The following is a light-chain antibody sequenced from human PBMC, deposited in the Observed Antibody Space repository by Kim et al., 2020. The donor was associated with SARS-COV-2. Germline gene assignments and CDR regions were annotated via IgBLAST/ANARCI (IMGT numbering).Light chain of an antibody. CDR1: SGHSRNA. J-gene: IGLJ3*02. CDR3: QTWVTGMGV. CDR2: VNSDGSH. Sequence: QLVLTQSPSASASLGATVKLTCTLSSGHSRNAITWHQQQPEEGPRYLMKVNSDGSHTKGDGVPDRFSGSSSGAGRYLTISSLQSEDEADYYCQTWVTGMGVFGGGTQLTVL. V-gene: IGLV4-69*01.